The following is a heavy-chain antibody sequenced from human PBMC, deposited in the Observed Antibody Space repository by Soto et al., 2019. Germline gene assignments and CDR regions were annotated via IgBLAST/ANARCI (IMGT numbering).Heavy chain of an antibody. J-gene: IGHJ5*02. Sequence: LRLSCAAAGFTFSSYGMHWVRQAPGKGLEWVAVIWYDGSNKYYADSVKGRFTISRDNSKNTLYLQMNSLRAEDTAVYYCARSRVVPAASGWFDPWGQGTLVTVSS. D-gene: IGHD2-2*01. CDR1: GFTFSSYG. CDR3: ARSRVVPAASGWFDP. CDR2: IWYDGSNK. V-gene: IGHV3-33*01.